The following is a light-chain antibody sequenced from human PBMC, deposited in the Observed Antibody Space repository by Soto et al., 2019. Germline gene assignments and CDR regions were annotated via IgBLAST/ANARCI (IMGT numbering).Light chain of an antibody. CDR2: AAS. Sequence: DIVMTQSPLSLSLSPGERSTLSCRSSQSVNSKVAWYQQKPGQPPRLLIYAASTRATGVPARFSGGGSGTEFILTISSLQSEDFAVYYCQQHTDWPPITFGQGTRLEI. V-gene: IGKV3-15*01. J-gene: IGKJ5*01. CDR3: QQHTDWPPIT. CDR1: QSVNSK.